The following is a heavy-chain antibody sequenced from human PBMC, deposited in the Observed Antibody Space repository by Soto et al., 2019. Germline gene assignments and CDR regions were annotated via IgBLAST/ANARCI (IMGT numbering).Heavy chain of an antibody. V-gene: IGHV3-30*03. J-gene: IGHJ6*03. CDR1: GVTFSSYG. Sequence: GGSLRLSCAASGVTFSSYGRHWVRQAPGKGLEWVAVISYDGSNKYYADSVKGRFTISRDNSKNTLYLQMNSLRAEDTAVYYCTRDLKAVGDYVHYYYMDVWGKGTTVTVSS. D-gene: IGHD4-17*01. CDR3: TRDLKAVGDYVHYYYMDV. CDR2: ISYDGSNK.